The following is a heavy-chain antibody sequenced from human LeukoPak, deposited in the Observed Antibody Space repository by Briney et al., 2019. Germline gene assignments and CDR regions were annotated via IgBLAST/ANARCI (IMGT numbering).Heavy chain of an antibody. Sequence: GGSLRLSCAASGFTFTSYWMHWVRHTPGKGLVRISRINSDGSSTRYAESVKGRFTISRDNAKNTLYLQMNRLRAEDTAVYFCARDHPVRGVMIPFDYWAREPGSPSPQ. CDR1: GFTFTSYW. J-gene: IGHJ4*02. CDR2: INSDGSST. D-gene: IGHD3-10*01. V-gene: IGHV3-74*01. CDR3: ARDHPVRGVMIPFDY.